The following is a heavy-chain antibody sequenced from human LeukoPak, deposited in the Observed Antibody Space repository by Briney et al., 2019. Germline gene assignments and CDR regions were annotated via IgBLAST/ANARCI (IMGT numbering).Heavy chain of an antibody. Sequence: GGSLRLSCAASGFTFSSYAMSWVRQAPGKGLEWVSAISGSGGSTYYADSVKGRFTISRDNSKNTLYLQMNSLKTEDTAVYYCTTDLYGSGSYYDSLYNWFDPWGQGTLVTVSS. V-gene: IGHV3-23*01. CDR2: ISGSGGST. D-gene: IGHD3-10*01. J-gene: IGHJ5*02. CDR1: GFTFSSYA. CDR3: TTDLYGSGSYYDSLYNWFDP.